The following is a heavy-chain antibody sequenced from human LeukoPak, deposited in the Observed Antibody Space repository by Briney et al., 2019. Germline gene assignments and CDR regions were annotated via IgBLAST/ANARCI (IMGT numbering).Heavy chain of an antibody. D-gene: IGHD3-22*01. CDR2: ISGSGGST. Sequence: GGSLRLSCAASGFTFSSYAMSWVRQAPGKGPEWVSAISGSGGSTYYADSVKGRFTISRDNSKNTLYLQMNSLRAEDTAVYYCAKDASEITMIVVVNLFDYWGQGTLVTVSS. V-gene: IGHV3-23*01. CDR3: AKDASEITMIVVVNLFDY. CDR1: GFTFSSYA. J-gene: IGHJ4*02.